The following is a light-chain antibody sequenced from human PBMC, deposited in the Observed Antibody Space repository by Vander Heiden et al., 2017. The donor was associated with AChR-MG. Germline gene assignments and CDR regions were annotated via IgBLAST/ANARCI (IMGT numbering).Light chain of an antibody. CDR3: QQDYDSPPT. CDR1: QSVLYSSDNKNY. Sequence: DILMTQSPASLSVSLGARVSITCRSSQSVLYSSDNKNYLAWHQQKPGKPPNVLIICASTWHSEVPDRFSGNGSGTDFTLTIDNLQPEDVAVYYCQQDYDSPPTFGQGTKV. CDR2: CAS. V-gene: IGKV4-1*01. J-gene: IGKJ1*01.